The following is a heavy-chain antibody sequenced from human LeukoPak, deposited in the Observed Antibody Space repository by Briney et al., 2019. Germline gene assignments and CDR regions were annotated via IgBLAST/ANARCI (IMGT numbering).Heavy chain of an antibody. J-gene: IGHJ4*02. CDR1: GGSFSGYY. Sequence: SETLSLTCAVYGGSFSGYYWSWIRQPPGKGLEWIGEINHSGSTNYNPSLKSRVAISVDTSKNQFSLRLSSVTAADTAIYYCARAVSGRFDYWGQGTLVTVSS. V-gene: IGHV4-34*01. CDR2: INHSGST. D-gene: IGHD6-19*01. CDR3: ARAVSGRFDY.